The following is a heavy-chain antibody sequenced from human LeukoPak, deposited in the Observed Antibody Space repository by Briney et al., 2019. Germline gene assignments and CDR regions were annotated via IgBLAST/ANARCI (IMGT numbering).Heavy chain of an antibody. CDR2: IYYSGST. CDR1: GGSISSYY. J-gene: IGHJ4*02. CDR3: ARVTGYVMEDYFDY. Sequence: SETLSLTCTVSGGSISSYYWSWIRQPPGKGLEWIGYIYYSGSTNYNPSLKSRVTISVDTSKNQFSLRLSSVTAADTAVYYCARVTGYVMEDYFDYWGQGALVTVSS. D-gene: IGHD6-13*01. V-gene: IGHV4-59*01.